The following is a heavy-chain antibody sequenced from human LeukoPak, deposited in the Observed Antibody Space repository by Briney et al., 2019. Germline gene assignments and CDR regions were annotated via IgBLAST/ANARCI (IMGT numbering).Heavy chain of an antibody. CDR3: TKDMIPGNGEYDAFDI. V-gene: IGHV3-23*01. J-gene: IGHJ3*02. D-gene: IGHD3-22*01. CDR1: GFTFNVYA. Sequence: GGSLRLSCAASGFTFNVYAMTWVRQAPGKGLEWVSTIGNGLYYTDSVKGRFTISRDDSKSTLYLQMNSLRAEDTAIYYCTKDMIPGNGEYDAFDIWGQGTIVTVSS. CDR2: IGNGL.